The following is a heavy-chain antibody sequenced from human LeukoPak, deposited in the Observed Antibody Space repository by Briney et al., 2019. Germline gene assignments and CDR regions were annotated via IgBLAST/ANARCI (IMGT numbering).Heavy chain of an antibody. D-gene: IGHD6-19*01. Sequence: ASVKVSCKASGYTFTSYGISWVRQAPGQGLEWMGWISAYNGNTNYAQKLQGRVTMTTDTSTSTAYMELRSLRSDDTAVYYCATAFTTQALWAVAGIVNYWGQGTLVTVSS. CDR1: GYTFTSYG. CDR3: ATAFTTQALWAVAGIVNY. J-gene: IGHJ4*02. CDR2: ISAYNGNT. V-gene: IGHV1-18*04.